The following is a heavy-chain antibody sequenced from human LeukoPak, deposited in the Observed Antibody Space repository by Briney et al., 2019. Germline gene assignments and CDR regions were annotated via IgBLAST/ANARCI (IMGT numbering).Heavy chain of an antibody. V-gene: IGHV3-21*01. CDR1: GFTFSSYS. Sequence: GGSLRLSCAASGFTFSSYSMNWVRQAPGEGLEWVSSISSSSSYIYYADSVKGRFTISRDNAKNSLYLQMNSLRAEDTAVYYCARTVGYLDAFVIWGQGTMVTVSS. J-gene: IGHJ3*02. D-gene: IGHD3-16*02. CDR2: ISSSSSYI. CDR3: ARTVGYLDAFVI.